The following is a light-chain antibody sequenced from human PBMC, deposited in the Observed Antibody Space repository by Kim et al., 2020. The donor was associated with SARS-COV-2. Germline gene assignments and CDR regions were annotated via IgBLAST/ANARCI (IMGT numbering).Light chain of an antibody. V-gene: IGKV4-1*01. CDR3: QQYYTLPLM. J-gene: IGKJ1*01. CDR1: VSVLYSSTNKNY. Sequence: ATIKCKARVSVLYSSTNKNYIAWYQQKPGKTRQLLIYGASTGECGVPDRFNGSGSETDFTLTISSLQAEDVAVYYCQQYYTLPLMFGQGTKVDIK. CDR2: GAS.